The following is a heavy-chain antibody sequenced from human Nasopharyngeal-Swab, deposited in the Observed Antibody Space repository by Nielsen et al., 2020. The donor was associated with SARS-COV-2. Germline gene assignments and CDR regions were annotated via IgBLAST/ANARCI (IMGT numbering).Heavy chain of an antibody. CDR1: GGSLSGYY. J-gene: IGHJ4*02. CDR2: INHSDRT. Sequence: SETLSLTCAVYGGSLSGYYWSWIRQSPGKGLEWIGEINHSDRTTYNPSLKSRLTISADASKNQFSLELRSVTAADTAVYYCTRSTWIPLDSWGPGTLVTVSS. V-gene: IGHV4-34*01. D-gene: IGHD5-12*01. CDR3: TRSTWIPLDS.